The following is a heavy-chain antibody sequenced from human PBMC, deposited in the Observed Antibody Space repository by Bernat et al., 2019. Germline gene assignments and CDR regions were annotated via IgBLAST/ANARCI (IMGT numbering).Heavy chain of an antibody. J-gene: IGHJ3*02. Sequence: QLQLQESGPGRVKPSETLSLNCTVSGGSVSSSSYYWGWVRQPPGKGLEWIGSIYYTESTYYNLSLTGRAAISVDTSKNQFSLKLSSVTAADTAVYYCARQLLRYFDWWGGAFDIWGQGTKVTVSS. CDR3: ARQLLRYFDWWGGAFDI. CDR1: GGSVSSSSYY. D-gene: IGHD3-9*01. V-gene: IGHV4-39*01. CDR2: IYYTEST.